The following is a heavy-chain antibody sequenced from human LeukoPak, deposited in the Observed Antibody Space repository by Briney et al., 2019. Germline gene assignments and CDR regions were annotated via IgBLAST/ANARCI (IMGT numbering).Heavy chain of an antibody. V-gene: IGHV1-69*04. CDR3: AIERYYYDSSGYPIDY. CDR2: IIPILGIA. CDR1: GGTFSSYA. J-gene: IGHJ4*02. Sequence: SVKVSCKASGGTFSSYAISWVRQAPGQGLEWMERIIPILGIANDAQKFQGRVTITADKSTSTAYMELSSLRSEDTAVYYCAIERYYYDSSGYPIDYWGQGTLVTVSS. D-gene: IGHD3-22*01.